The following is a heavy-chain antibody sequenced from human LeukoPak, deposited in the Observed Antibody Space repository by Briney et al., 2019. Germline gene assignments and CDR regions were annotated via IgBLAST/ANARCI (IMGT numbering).Heavy chain of an antibody. CDR2: INHSGST. CDR1: GGSFSGYY. V-gene: IGHV4-34*01. J-gene: IGHJ2*01. D-gene: IGHD2-2*01. Sequence: SETLSLTCAVYGGSFSGYYWSWIRQPPGKGLEWIGEINHSGSTNYNPSLKSRVTISVDTSKKQFSLKLSSVTAADTAVYYCARASHPDIVVVPAAIYFDLWGRGTLVTVSS. CDR3: ARASHPDIVVVPAAIYFDL.